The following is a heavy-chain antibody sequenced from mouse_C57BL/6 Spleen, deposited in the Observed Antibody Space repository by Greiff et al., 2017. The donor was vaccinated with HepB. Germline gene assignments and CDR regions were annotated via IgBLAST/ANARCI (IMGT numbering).Heavy chain of an antibody. CDR1: GFSLSTSGMG. J-gene: IGHJ3*01. Sequence: QVTLKVSGPGILQSSQTLSLTCSFFGFSLSTSGMGVSWIRQPSGKGLEWLSHIYWDDDKSYNPSLKSRLTISKDTSRNQVFLKITSVDTADTATYYCARTANYYGSSYWFAYWGQGTLVTVSA. CDR3: ARTANYYGSSYWFAY. CDR2: IYWDDDK. D-gene: IGHD1-1*01. V-gene: IGHV8-12*01.